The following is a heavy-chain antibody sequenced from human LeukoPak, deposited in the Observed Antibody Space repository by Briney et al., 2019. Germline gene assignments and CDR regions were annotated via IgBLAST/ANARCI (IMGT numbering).Heavy chain of an antibody. CDR1: GGSISSYY. D-gene: IGHD1-26*01. CDR3: ARLASGSYFN. CDR2: IYYSGST. Sequence: SETLSLTCTVSGGSISSYYWSWIRQPPGKGLEWIGYIYYSGSTNYNPSLKSRVTISVDTSKNQFSLKLSSVTAADTAVYYCARLASGSYFNWGQGTLVTVSS. J-gene: IGHJ4*02. V-gene: IGHV4-59*12.